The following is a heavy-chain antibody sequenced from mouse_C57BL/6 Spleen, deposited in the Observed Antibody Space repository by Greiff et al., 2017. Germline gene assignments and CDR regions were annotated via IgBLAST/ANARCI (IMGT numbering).Heavy chain of an antibody. J-gene: IGHJ4*01. CDR3: ARGDYYAMDY. CDR1: GFTFSDYG. V-gene: IGHV5-17*01. Sequence: EVHLVESGGGLVKPGGSLKLSCAASGFTFSDYGMHWVRQAPEKGLEWVAYISSGSSTNYYADTVKGRFTISRDNAKNTLFLQMTSLRSEDTAMYYCARGDYYAMDYWGQGTSVTVSS. CDR2: ISSGSSTN.